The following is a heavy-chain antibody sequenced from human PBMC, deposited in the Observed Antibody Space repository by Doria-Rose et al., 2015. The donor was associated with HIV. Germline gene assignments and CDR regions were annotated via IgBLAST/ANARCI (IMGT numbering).Heavy chain of an antibody. V-gene: IGHV2-26*01. CDR3: ARIKSSRWYHKYYFDF. CDR1: GGSLSSPGMG. J-gene: IGHJ4*02. CDR2: IFSDDER. Sequence: QVTLKESGPVLVKPTETLTLTCTVSGGSLSSPGMGVSWIRQPPGKALEWLAYIFSDDERSYKTSLKSRLTISRGTSKSQVVLTMTDMDPVDTATYYCARIKSSRWYHKYYFDFWGQGTLVIVSA. D-gene: IGHD6-13*01.